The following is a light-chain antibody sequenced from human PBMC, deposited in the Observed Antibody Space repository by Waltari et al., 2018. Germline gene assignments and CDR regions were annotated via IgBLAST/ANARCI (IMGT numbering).Light chain of an antibody. CDR2: GAS. Sequence: EIVLTQSPGTLSLSPGERATLSCRASQSVSSSYLVWYQQKPGQAPRLLIHGASSRATGIPDRFSGSGSGTDFTLTISRLEPEDFAVYYCQQYGRSWNTFGQGTKLEIK. CDR1: QSVSSSY. CDR3: QQYGRSWNT. V-gene: IGKV3-20*01. J-gene: IGKJ2*01.